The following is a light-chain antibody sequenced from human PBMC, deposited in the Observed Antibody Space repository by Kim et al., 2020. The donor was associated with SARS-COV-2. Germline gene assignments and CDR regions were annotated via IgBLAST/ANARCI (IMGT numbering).Light chain of an antibody. CDR2: AAT. J-gene: IGKJ1*01. V-gene: IGKV1-39*01. Sequence: ASVGDRVTITCRASQSISNYLNWYQQKPGKAPKLLIYAATSLQSGVPSRFSGSGSGTDFTLTISSLQPEDFATYYCQQSYRTPHTFGQGTKVEIK. CDR3: QQSYRTPHT. CDR1: QSISNY.